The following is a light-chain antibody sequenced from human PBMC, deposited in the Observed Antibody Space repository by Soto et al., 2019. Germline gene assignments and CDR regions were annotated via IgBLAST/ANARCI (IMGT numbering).Light chain of an antibody. CDR3: QHRDNWSYI. V-gene: IGKV3D-20*02. CDR1: QSVNSNY. CDR2: GAS. Sequence: PGERATLSCMTSQSVNSNYLAWYQQKPAQAPRLLIYGASSRATGIPDRFSGSGSGTDFTLTISSLEAEDFAVYYCQHRDNWSYIFGQGTKVDIK. J-gene: IGKJ2*01.